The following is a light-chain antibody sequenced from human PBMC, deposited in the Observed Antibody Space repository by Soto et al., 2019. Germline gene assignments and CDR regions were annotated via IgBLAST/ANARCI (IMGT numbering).Light chain of an antibody. CDR2: GAS. V-gene: IGKV3-15*01. Sequence: ETLMTHSPATLSVSPCESATLSFRASQSVNNNLAWYQQKLGQAPRVLIYGASTRATGIPARFTGSGSGTEFILTITSLQSEDSAVYYCQEYNTWPWTFGQGTKVDI. J-gene: IGKJ1*01. CDR3: QEYNTWPWT. CDR1: QSVNNN.